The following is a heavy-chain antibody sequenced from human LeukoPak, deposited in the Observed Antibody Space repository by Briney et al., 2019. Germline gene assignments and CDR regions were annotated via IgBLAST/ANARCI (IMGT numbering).Heavy chain of an antibody. J-gene: IGHJ4*02. CDR2: IYYSGSI. CDR3: ARRFWDYYGVFDY. V-gene: IGHV4-39*01. Sequence: SSETLSLTCAVSGGSISSSSYYWGWIRQPPGKGLEWIGSIYYSGSIYYNPSLKSRVTISVDTSKNQFSLKLSSVTAADTAVYYCARRFWDYYGVFDYWGQGTLVTVSS. D-gene: IGHD3-10*01. CDR1: GGSISSSSYY.